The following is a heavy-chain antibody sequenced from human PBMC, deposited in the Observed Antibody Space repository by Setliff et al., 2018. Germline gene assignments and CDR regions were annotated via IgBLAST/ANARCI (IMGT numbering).Heavy chain of an antibody. Sequence: SCKTSAYTFSGYYIHWLRQAPGQGLQWMGWINPNFGDGITIFYADSVRGRFTISRDNAKNSVFLQMNSLRADDTAVYYCARDGVYYAMDVWGQGTTVTVSS. CDR2: INPNFGDGITI. CDR1: AYTFSGYY. CDR3: ARDGVYYAMDV. V-gene: IGHV3-11*04. J-gene: IGHJ6*02.